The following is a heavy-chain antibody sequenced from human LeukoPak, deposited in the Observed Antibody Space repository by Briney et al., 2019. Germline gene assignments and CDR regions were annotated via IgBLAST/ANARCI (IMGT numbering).Heavy chain of an antibody. V-gene: IGHV3-49*04. Sequence: GGSLRLSCTASGFTFGDYAMSWVRQAPGKGMEWVGFIRSKAYGGTTEYAASVKGRFTISRDDSKSIAYLQMNSLKTEDTAVYYCTRDRGPFGVVLEHFDYWGQGTLVTVSS. CDR2: IRSKAYGGTT. D-gene: IGHD3-3*01. J-gene: IGHJ4*02. CDR1: GFTFGDYA. CDR3: TRDRGPFGVVLEHFDY.